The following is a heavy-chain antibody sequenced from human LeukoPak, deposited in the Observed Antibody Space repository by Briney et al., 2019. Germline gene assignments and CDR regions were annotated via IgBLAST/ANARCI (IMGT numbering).Heavy chain of an antibody. CDR1: GFIFSSYG. CDR2: ISYDGSNK. D-gene: IGHD4-17*01. CDR3: AKGYSRSTVTTPFDY. J-gene: IGHJ4*02. V-gene: IGHV3-30*18. Sequence: GGSLRLSCAASGFIFSSYGMHWVRQAPGKGLEWVAVISYDGSNKYYADSVKGRFTISRDNSKNTLYLQMNSLRAEDTAVYYCAKGYSRSTVTTPFDYWGQGTLVTVSS.